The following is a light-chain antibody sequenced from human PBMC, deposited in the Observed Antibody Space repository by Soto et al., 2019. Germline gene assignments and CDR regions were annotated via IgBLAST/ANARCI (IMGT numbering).Light chain of an antibody. CDR3: QQYCRFPYT. CDR2: CAS. J-gene: IGKJ2*01. Sequence: DIVMTQSPDSLAVSLGERATINCKSSQSVLSSSNNKNFLAWYQQKPGQSPKLLIYCASTRASGVPDRFSGRGSGTDFTLTIRSLQAEEVAVYYGQQYCRFPYTFGRGTKLEI. V-gene: IGKV4-1*01. CDR1: QSVLSSSNNKNF.